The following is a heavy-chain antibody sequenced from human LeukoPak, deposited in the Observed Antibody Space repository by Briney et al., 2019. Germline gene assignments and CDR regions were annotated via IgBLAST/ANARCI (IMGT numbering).Heavy chain of an antibody. CDR3: ARDLRDQGQDY. D-gene: IGHD5-24*01. V-gene: IGHV4-59*01. CDR2: IYYSGST. J-gene: IGHJ4*02. Sequence: KASETLSLTCTVSGGSISSYYWSWIRQPPGKGLEWIGYIYYSGSTNYNPSLKSRVTISVDTSKNQFSLKLSSVTAADTAVYYCARDLRDQGQDYWGQGTLVTVSS. CDR1: GGSISSYY.